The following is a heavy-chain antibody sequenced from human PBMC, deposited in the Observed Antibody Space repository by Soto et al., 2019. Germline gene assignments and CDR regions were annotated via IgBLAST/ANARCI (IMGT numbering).Heavy chain of an antibody. D-gene: IGHD3-22*01. CDR1: GYTFTSYD. CDR3: ARGLSDYYDSSGYYPLFDY. Sequence: ASVKVSCKASGYTFTSYDISWVRQAPGQGLEWMGWISAYNGNTNYAQKLQGRVTMTTDTSTSTAYMELRSLRSDGTAVYYCARGLSDYYDSSGYYPLFDYWGQGTLVTVSS. CDR2: ISAYNGNT. V-gene: IGHV1-18*04. J-gene: IGHJ4*02.